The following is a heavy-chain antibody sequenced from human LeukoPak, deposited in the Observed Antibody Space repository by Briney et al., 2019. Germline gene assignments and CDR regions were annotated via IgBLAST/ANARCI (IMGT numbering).Heavy chain of an antibody. CDR3: ARDEIAVADSRYMDV. D-gene: IGHD6-19*01. CDR1: GGSISSYY. V-gene: IGHV4-59*01. Sequence: GSLRLSCTVSGGSISSYYWSWIRQPPGKGLEWIGYIYYSGSTNYNPSLKSRVTISVATSKNQFSLKLSSVTAADTAVYYCARDEIAVADSRYMDVWGKGTTVTVSS. CDR2: IYYSGST. J-gene: IGHJ6*03.